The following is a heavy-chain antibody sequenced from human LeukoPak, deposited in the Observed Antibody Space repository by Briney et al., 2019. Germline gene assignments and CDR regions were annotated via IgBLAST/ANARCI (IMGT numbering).Heavy chain of an antibody. CDR2: VKSKTDGGTT. V-gene: IGHV3-15*01. CDR1: GFTFSNYA. CDR3: TTYSSGWSYDD. J-gene: IGHJ4*02. D-gene: IGHD6-19*01. Sequence: GGSLRLSCAASGFTFSNYAMSWVRQAPGKGLEWVGRVKSKTDGGTTDYAAPVKGRFTISRDDSKTTLYLQMNSLKTEDTAIYYCTTYSSGWSYDDWGQGTLVTVSS.